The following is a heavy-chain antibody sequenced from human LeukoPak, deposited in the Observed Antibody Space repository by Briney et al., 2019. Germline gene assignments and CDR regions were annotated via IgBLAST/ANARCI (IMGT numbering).Heavy chain of an antibody. CDR3: ARGGTYYDFWSGDY. CDR1: GGSISSSTYY. CDR2: FYYSGST. J-gene: IGHJ1*01. D-gene: IGHD3-3*01. Sequence: SETLSLTCTVSGGSISSSTYYWGWIRQPPGKGLEWIGSFYYSGSTDYNPSLKSRVTISVDTSKNQFSLKLSSVTAADTAMYYCARGGTYYDFWSGDYWGQGTLVTVSS. V-gene: IGHV4-39*07.